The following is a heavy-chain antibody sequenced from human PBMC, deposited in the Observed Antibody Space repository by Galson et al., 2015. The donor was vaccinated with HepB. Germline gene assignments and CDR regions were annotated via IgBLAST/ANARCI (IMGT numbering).Heavy chain of an antibody. CDR2: IQSKTDSGTI. D-gene: IGHD1-26*01. CDR3: TTDRVGPTRGY. V-gene: IGHV3-15*01. J-gene: IGHJ4*02. CDR1: GFTFSNAW. Sequence: SLRLSCAASGFTFSNAWMSWVRQAPGKGLEWVGRIQSKTDSGTIEYAAPVKGRFTISRDDSKNTLYLQMNSLKTEDTAVYYCTTDRVGPTRGYWGQGTLVTVSS.